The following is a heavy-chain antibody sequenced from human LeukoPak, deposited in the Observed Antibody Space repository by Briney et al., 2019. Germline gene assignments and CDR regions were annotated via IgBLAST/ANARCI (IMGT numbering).Heavy chain of an antibody. CDR1: GGSISSSSYY. D-gene: IGHD3-22*01. CDR3: ARQGHDSSGYYYPLR. J-gene: IGHJ4*02. V-gene: IGHV4-39*01. Sequence: RSETLSLTCTVSGGSISSSSYYWGWIRRPPGKGLEWIGSIYYSGSTYYNPSLKSRVTISVDTSKNQFSLKLSSVTAADTAVYYCARQGHDSSGYYYPLRWGQGTLVTVSS. CDR2: IYYSGST.